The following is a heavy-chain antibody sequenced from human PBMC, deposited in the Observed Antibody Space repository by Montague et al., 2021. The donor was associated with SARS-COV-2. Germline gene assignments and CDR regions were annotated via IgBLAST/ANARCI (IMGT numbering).Heavy chain of an antibody. D-gene: IGHD3-3*01. CDR1: GGSVNSGSYS. Sequence: SETLSLTCTVSGGSVNSGSYSWDWIRQPPGKGLEWIGSIHYSGSTSYNPSLKSRVTISIDTSKNHFSLRVNSVTAADSAVYFCARRPGASYYVFWSGGFDISGKRTIVTVS. J-gene: IGHJ3*02. V-gene: IGHV4-39*01. CDR3: ARRPGASYYVFWSGGFDI. CDR2: IHYSGST.